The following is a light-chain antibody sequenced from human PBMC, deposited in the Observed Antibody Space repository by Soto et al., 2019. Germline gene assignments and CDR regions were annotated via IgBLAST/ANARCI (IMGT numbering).Light chain of an antibody. J-gene: IGKJ4*02. V-gene: IGKV1-39*01. CDR3: QQSYSTPRLP. Sequence: DIQMTQSPSSLSASVGDRVTITCRASQSISSYLNWYQQKPGKAPKLLFYAASSLQSGVPSRFSGSGSGTKFTLTISSLQPEHFASCYCQQSYSTPRLPVGGGKTVDIK. CDR2: AAS. CDR1: QSISSY.